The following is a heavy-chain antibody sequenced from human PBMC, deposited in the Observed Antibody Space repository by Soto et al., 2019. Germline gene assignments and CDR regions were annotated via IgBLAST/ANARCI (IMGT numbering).Heavy chain of an antibody. CDR3: ATSVRYDYVWGTLFDY. J-gene: IGHJ4*02. CDR1: GFTFSSYA. CDR2: VSGSGGST. Sequence: PGGSLRLSCAASGFTFSSYAMSWVRQAPGKGLEGVSAVSGSGGSTYYADSVKGRFIIARDNSKNTLYLQMNSLRAEDTVVYYCATSVRYDYVWGTLFDYWVQGTLVTVSS. D-gene: IGHD3-16*01. V-gene: IGHV3-23*01.